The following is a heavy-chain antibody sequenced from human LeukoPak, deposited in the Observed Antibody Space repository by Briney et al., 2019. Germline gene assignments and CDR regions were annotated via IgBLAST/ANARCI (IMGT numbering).Heavy chain of an antibody. J-gene: IGHJ6*03. V-gene: IGHV1-8*03. CDR1: GGTFSSYV. CDR3: ARGRMVRLLNYYYYMDV. Sequence: GASVNVSCKASGGTFSSYVISWVRQATGQGLEWMGWMNPNSGNTGYAQKFQGRVTITRNTSISTAYMELSSLRSEDTAVYYCARGRMVRLLNYYYYMDVWGKGTTVTVSS. CDR2: MNPNSGNT. D-gene: IGHD3-10*01.